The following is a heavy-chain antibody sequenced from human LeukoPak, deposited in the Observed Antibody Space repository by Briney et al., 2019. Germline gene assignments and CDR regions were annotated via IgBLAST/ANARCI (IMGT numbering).Heavy chain of an antibody. CDR1: GYTFTGYY. D-gene: IGHD6-13*01. J-gene: IGHJ1*01. V-gene: IGHV1-2*02. Sequence: ASVKVSCKASGYTFTGYYMHWVRQAPGQGLEWMGWINPNRGGTNYAQKFQGRVTMTRDTSISTAYMELGRLRSDDTAVYYCASPYSSSWYSYFQHWGQGTLVTVSS. CDR2: INPNRGGT. CDR3: ASPYSSSWYSYFQH.